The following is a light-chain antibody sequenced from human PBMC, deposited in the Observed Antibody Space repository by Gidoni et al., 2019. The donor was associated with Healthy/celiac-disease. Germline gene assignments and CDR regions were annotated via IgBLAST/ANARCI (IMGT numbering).Light chain of an antibody. CDR1: QSLVHSDGNTY. Sequence: QTAISMIVTLGQPASISCRSSQSLVHSDGNTYLNWFQQRPGQSPRRLIYKVSNRDSGVPDRLGGSGSGTDFTLKISRVEAEDVGVYYCMQGTHWRKTFGQGTKLEIK. CDR2: KVS. CDR3: MQGTHWRKT. J-gene: IGKJ2*01. V-gene: IGKV2-30*02.